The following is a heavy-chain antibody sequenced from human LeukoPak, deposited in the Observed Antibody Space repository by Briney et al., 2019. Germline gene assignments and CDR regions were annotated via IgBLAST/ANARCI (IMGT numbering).Heavy chain of an antibody. CDR2: ISGSGGST. Sequence: GGSLRLSCAASGFTFSSYAMSWVRQAPGKGLEWVSAISGSGGSTYYADSVKGRFTIPRDNSKNTLYLQMTSLRAEDTAVYYCAKGILGIAAAGLDYWGQGTLVTVSS. V-gene: IGHV3-23*01. CDR1: GFTFSSYA. D-gene: IGHD6-13*01. J-gene: IGHJ4*02. CDR3: AKGILGIAAAGLDY.